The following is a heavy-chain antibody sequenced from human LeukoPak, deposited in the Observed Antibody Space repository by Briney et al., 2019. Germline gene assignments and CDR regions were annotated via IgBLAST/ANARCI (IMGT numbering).Heavy chain of an antibody. D-gene: IGHD3-22*01. CDR1: GFTFSTYW. V-gene: IGHV3-74*01. CDR3: ARAPSEIGGYYPEYFRH. CDR2: IKSDGGT. J-gene: IGHJ1*01. Sequence: TGGSLRLSCAASGFTFSTYWMHWVRQAPGKGLVWVSRIKSDGGTNYADSVKSRFTISRDNAKKTVSLQMNSLRPEDTGVYYCARAPSEIGGYYPEYFRHWGQGTLVTVSS.